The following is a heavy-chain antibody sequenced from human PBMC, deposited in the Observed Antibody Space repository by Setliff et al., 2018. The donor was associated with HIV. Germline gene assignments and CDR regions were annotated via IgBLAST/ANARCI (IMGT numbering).Heavy chain of an antibody. CDR2: ISGTGRTT. D-gene: IGHD3-22*01. CDR1: GFTFSSYE. V-gene: IGHV3-48*03. J-gene: IGHJ6*02. Sequence: GESLKISCAASGFTFSSYEMNWVRQAPGKGLEWVSGISGTGRTTYYADSVKGRFTISRDNAKNSLYLQMNSLRAEDTAVYHCARGHYFKDVWGQGTTVTVSS. CDR3: ARGHYFKDV.